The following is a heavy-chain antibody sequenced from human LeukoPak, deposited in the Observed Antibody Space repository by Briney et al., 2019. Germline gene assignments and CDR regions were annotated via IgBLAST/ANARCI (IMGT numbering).Heavy chain of an antibody. CDR1: GGSISSYY. CDR2: IYYSGST. Sequence: SETLSLTCTVSGGSISSYYWSWLRQPPGKGLEWIGYIYYSGSTNYNPSLKSRVTISVDTSKNQFSLKLSSVTAADTAVYYCARGEQWLVLLDPWGQGTLVTVSS. J-gene: IGHJ5*02. CDR3: ARGEQWLVLLDP. D-gene: IGHD6-19*01. V-gene: IGHV4-59*01.